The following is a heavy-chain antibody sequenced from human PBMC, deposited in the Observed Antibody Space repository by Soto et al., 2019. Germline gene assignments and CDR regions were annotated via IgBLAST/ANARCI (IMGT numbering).Heavy chain of an antibody. V-gene: IGHV4-31*03. CDR3: DRSSKYYYFYYGMDV. Sequence: SETLSLTCTVSGGSISSGGYYWSWIRQHPGKGLEWIGYIYYSGSTYYNPSLKSRVTISVDTSKNQFSLKLSSVTAADTAVYYCDRSSKYYYFYYGMDVWGQGPTVTVYS. CDR2: IYYSGST. J-gene: IGHJ6*02. D-gene: IGHD6-6*01. CDR1: GGSISSGGYY.